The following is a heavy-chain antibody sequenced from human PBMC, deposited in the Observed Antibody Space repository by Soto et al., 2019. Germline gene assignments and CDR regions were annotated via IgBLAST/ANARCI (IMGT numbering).Heavy chain of an antibody. V-gene: IGHV1-69*01. Sequence: QVQLVQSGAEVKKPGSSVKVSCKSSGGTFSSYAFSWVRQAPGQGLEWMGGIIPMFGTANYAQKFQGRVTITAAESTSTAYMELSSLRFEATAVYYCARDSLVVVAATPRWFDPWGQGTLVTVSS. CDR2: IIPMFGTA. D-gene: IGHD2-15*01. CDR1: GGTFSSYA. CDR3: ARDSLVVVAATPRWFDP. J-gene: IGHJ5*02.